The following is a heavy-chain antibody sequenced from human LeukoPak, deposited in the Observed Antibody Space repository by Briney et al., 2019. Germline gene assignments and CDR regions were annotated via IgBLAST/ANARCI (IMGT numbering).Heavy chain of an antibody. V-gene: IGHV4-34*01. CDR1: GGSFSGYY. CDR3: ARLPYYPYYYGMDV. J-gene: IGHJ6*02. CDR2: INHSGST. Sequence: SETLSLTCAVYGGSFSGYYWSWIRQPPGKGLEWIGEINHSGSTNYNPSLESRVTISVDTSKNQFSLKLSSVTAADTAVYYCARLPYYPYYYGMDVWGQGTTVTVSS.